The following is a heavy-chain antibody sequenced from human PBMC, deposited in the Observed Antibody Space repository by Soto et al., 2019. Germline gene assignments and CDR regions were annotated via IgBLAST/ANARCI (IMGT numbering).Heavy chain of an antibody. CDR3: AKEKTAGRTGYYFDS. V-gene: IGHV3-23*01. D-gene: IGHD3-10*01. CDR1: GFTLRNYA. J-gene: IGHJ4*02. Sequence: GGSLRLSCAAPGFTLRNYAMNWVRQAPGKGLEWVSIISGSSGNTFYADSVKGRFIISRDNTKNTVDLQMSTLRAEDTAIYYCAKEKTAGRTGYYFDSWGQGALVTVCS. CDR2: ISGSSGNT.